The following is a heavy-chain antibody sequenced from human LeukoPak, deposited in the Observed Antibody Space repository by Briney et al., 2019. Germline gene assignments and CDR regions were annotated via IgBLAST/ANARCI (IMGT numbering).Heavy chain of an antibody. V-gene: IGHV3-11*01. CDR1: GFTFSDYY. CDR2: ISSSGSTI. CDR3: AKSPRGDYYDSSGQWDY. D-gene: IGHD3-22*01. J-gene: IGHJ4*02. Sequence: KTGGSLRLSCAASGFTFSDYYMSWIRQAPGKGLEWVSYISSSGSTIYYADSVKGLFTISRDNAKNSLYLQMNSLRAEDTAVYYCAKSPRGDYYDSSGQWDYWGQGTLVTVSS.